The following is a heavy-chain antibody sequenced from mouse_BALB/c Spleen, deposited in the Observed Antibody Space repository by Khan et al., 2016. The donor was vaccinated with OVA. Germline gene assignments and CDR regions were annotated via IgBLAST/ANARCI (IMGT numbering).Heavy chain of an antibody. CDR2: VSSLAYNF. CDR1: GFTFSDYG. V-gene: IGHV5-15*02. D-gene: IGHD1-1*02. Sequence: EVELVESGGGLVQPGGSRKLSCAASGFTFSDYGMAWVRQAPGKGPEWVAFVSSLAYNFYYADTVTGRFTISRENAKNTLYLAIGSLRSEDTARYYCARGGKGGFAYWGQGTLVTVSA. CDR3: ARGGKGGFAY. J-gene: IGHJ3*01.